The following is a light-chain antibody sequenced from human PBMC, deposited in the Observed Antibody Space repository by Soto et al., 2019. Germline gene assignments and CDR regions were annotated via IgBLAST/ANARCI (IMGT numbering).Light chain of an antibody. CDR3: QKYNSAPA. V-gene: IGKV1-27*01. CDR1: QGISNY. CDR2: AAS. J-gene: IGKJ1*01. Sequence: DIQMTQSPSSLSASVGDRVTITCRASQGISNYLAWYQQKPGKVPKLLIYAASTLQSGVPSRFSGSGSGTDFTLTISSLQPEDVATYYRQKYNSAPAFGQGTKVDIK.